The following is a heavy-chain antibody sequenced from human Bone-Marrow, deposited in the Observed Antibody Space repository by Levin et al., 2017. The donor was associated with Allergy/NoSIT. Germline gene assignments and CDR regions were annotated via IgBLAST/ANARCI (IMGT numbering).Heavy chain of an antibody. J-gene: IGHJ4*02. D-gene: IGHD2-21*02. CDR3: AGQTALTNGY. CDR1: GGSISSTNHY. V-gene: IGHV4-39*01. Sequence: PSETLSLNCTVSGGSISSTNHYWGWMRQPPGKGLEWIGSISYSGSPYYNPSLKSRVTISADTSKNHFSLKMRSVTAADTAVYYCAGQTALTNGYWGQGTLVTVSS. CDR2: ISYSGSP.